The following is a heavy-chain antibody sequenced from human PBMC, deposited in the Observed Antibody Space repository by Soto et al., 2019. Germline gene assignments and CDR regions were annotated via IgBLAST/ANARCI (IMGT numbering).Heavy chain of an antibody. D-gene: IGHD1-1*01. V-gene: IGHV4-59*01. CDR2: IYYSGST. CDR3: ARDVSSNGYDYYGMYV. CDR1: GGSISSYY. Sequence: SETLSLTCTVSGGSISSYYWSWIRQPPGKGLEWIGYIYYSGSTNYNPSLKSRVTISVDTSKNQFSLKLSSVTAADTAVYYCARDVSSNGYDYYGMYVRGQHNTVPVS. J-gene: IGHJ6*02.